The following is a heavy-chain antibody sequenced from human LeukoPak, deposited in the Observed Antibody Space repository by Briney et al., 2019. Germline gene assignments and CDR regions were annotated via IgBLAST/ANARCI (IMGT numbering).Heavy chain of an antibody. Sequence: SETLSLTCAAYGGSFSGYYWSWIRQPPGKGLEWIGEINHSGSTNYNPSLKSRVTISVDTSKNQFSLKLSSVTAADTAVYYCARSYVDWGQGTLVTVSS. V-gene: IGHV4-34*01. J-gene: IGHJ4*02. CDR1: GGSFSGYY. CDR3: ARSYVD. D-gene: IGHD2-15*01. CDR2: INHSGST.